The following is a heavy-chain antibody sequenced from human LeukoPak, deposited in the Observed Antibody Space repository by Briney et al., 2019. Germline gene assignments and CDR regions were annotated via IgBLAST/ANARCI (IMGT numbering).Heavy chain of an antibody. J-gene: IGHJ6*03. CDR3: AISGGGNAVAGYYYYYYMDV. Sequence: GGSLRLSCAASGFTFSSYSMNWVRQAPGKGLEWVSSISSSSSYIYYADSVKGRFTISRDNAKNSLYLQMNSLRPEDTAVYYCAISGGGNAVAGYYYYYYMDVWGKGTTVTVSS. CDR1: GFTFSSYS. V-gene: IGHV3-21*01. CDR2: ISSSSSYI. D-gene: IGHD6-19*01.